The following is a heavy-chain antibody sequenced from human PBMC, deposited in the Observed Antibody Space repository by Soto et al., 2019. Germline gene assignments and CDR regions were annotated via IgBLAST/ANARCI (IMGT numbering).Heavy chain of an antibody. Sequence: QVQLVQSGAEVKKPGASVKVSCKASGYTFTSYDINCVRQATGQGLEWMGWKNPNSGNTGYAQKFQGRVTMTRNTSISTAYMELISLRSEDSAVYYCAREHRSSWRFDYWGQGTLVTVSS. CDR2: KNPNSGNT. CDR3: AREHRSSWRFDY. D-gene: IGHD6-13*01. J-gene: IGHJ4*02. CDR1: GYTFTSYD. V-gene: IGHV1-8*01.